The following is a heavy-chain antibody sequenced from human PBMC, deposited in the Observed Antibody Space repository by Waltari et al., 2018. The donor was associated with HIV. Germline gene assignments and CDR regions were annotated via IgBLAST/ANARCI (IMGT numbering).Heavy chain of an antibody. CDR2: IKTKGDGGAT. V-gene: IGHV3-15*01. D-gene: IGHD3-10*01. CDR1: GFTCLSVG. CDR3: TSEEDYGSGSHFDY. Sequence: EVQLVESGGDLLKPGGCLRLSCGASGFTCLSVGMSRVRQAPGKGLEWVGRIKTKGDGGATDYAAAVKGRFTISRDDSKNTVYLQMNSLKIEDTAVYYCTSEEDYGSGSHFDYWGQGTLVTVSS. J-gene: IGHJ4*02.